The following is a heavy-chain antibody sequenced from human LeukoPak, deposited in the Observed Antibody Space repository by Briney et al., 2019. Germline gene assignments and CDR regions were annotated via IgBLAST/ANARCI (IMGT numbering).Heavy chain of an antibody. CDR3: AKDAQRGFDYSNSLEY. D-gene: IGHD4-11*01. Sequence: GGSLRPSCAASGFIFNHHAMHWVRQAPGKGLEWVAVIWSDKSNRFYADSVRGRFTISRDDSRKTVYLQMEGMTAEGTAIYYCAKDAQRGFDYSNSLEYWGQGALVTVAS. CDR2: IWSDKSNR. V-gene: IGHV3-33*06. J-gene: IGHJ4*02. CDR1: GFIFNHHA.